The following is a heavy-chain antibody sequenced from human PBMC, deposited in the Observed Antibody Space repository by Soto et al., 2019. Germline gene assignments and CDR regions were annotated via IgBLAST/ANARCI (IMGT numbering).Heavy chain of an antibody. D-gene: IGHD6-13*01. J-gene: IGHJ5*02. CDR3: VKGGRSSSWYPDWFDP. CDR1: GFTFSSYA. V-gene: IGHV3-64D*08. Sequence: SGGSLRLSCSASGFTFSSYAMHWVRQAPGKGLEYVSAISSNGGSTYYADSVKGRFTISRDNSKNTLYLQMSSLRAEDTAVYYCVKGGRSSSWYPDWFDPWGQGTLVTVSS. CDR2: ISSNGGST.